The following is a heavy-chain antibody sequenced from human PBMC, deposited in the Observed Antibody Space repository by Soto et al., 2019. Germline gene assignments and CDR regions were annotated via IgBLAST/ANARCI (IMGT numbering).Heavy chain of an antibody. V-gene: IGHV1-2*02. J-gene: IGHJ4*02. D-gene: IGHD2-2*01. CDR2: INPNSGGT. Sequence: GASVKVSCKASGYTFTGYYMHWVRQAPGQGLEWMGWINPNSGGTNYAQKFQGRVTMTRDTSISTAYMELSRLRSDDTAVYYCASRPSVLGVPAVDYWGQGTLVTSPQ. CDR3: ASRPSVLGVPAVDY. CDR1: GYTFTGYY.